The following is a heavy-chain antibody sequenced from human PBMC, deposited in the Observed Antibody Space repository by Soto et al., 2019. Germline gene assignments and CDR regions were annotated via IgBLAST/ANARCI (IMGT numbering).Heavy chain of an antibody. J-gene: IGHJ4*02. D-gene: IGHD3-22*01. CDR1: GGSFSDYY. Sequence: QVRLQQWGAGLLEPSDTLSLTCAVYGGSFSDYYWNWLRQPPGEGLECIGEISHTGSADYNPSLRSRVTISVDTSRNQFSLRLNSVTAADTAVYYCARRGKSSGYAPDYWGQGNLVTVAS. V-gene: IGHV4-34*01. CDR3: ARRGKSSGYAPDY. CDR2: ISHTGSA.